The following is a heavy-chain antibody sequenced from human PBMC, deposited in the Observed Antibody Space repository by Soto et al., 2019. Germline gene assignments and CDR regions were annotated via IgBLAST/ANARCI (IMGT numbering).Heavy chain of an antibody. Sequence: ASGFTFSSYWMSWVRQAPGKGLEWVANIKQDGSEKYYVDSVKGRFTISRDNAKNSLYLQMNSLRAEDTAVYYCARDLASTTIPNYWGQGTLVTVSS. CDR1: GFTFSSYW. CDR2: IKQDGSEK. J-gene: IGHJ4*02. CDR3: ARDLASTTIPNY. V-gene: IGHV3-7*04. D-gene: IGHD4-17*01.